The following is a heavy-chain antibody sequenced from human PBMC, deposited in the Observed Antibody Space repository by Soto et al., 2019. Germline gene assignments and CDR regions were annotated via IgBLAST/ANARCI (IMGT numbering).Heavy chain of an antibody. CDR2: IYSGGST. D-gene: IGHD3-3*01. Sequence: PGGSLRLSFAASGFTVSSNYMSWVRQAPGKGLEWVSVIYSGGSTYYADSVKGRFTISRDNSKNTLYLQMKSLRAEDTAVYYCARDFRRSTIFGVAPYGMDVWGKGTTVTVAS. CDR1: GFTVSSNY. J-gene: IGHJ6*04. CDR3: ARDFRRSTIFGVAPYGMDV. V-gene: IGHV3-53*01.